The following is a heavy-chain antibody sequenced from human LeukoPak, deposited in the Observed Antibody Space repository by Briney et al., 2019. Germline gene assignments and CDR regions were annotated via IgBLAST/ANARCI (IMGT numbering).Heavy chain of an antibody. Sequence: SETLSLTCTVSGGSISSTTYYWGWIRQPPGKGLEWIASIYYSGSTYNNPSLKSRVTMSVDTSKNQFSLKLSSVTAADTAVYYCARDEVGMRDFDYWGQGTLVTVSS. D-gene: IGHD3-22*01. CDR1: GGSISSTTYY. V-gene: IGHV4-39*07. CDR2: IYYSGST. CDR3: ARDEVGMRDFDY. J-gene: IGHJ4*02.